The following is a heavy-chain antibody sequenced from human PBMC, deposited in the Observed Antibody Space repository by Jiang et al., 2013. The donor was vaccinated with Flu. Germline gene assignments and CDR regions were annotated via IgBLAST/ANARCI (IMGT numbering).Heavy chain of an antibody. Sequence: LESGGGVVQPGRSLRLSCAASGFTFSSYGMHWVRQAPGKGLEWVAVISYDGSNKYYADSVKGRFTISRDNSKNTLYLQMNSLRAEDTAVYYCAKGGYYDSSGYYSPWGQGTLVTVSS. CDR3: AKGGYYDSSGYYSP. V-gene: IGHV3-30*18. CDR2: ISYDGSNK. J-gene: IGHJ5*02. D-gene: IGHD3-22*01. CDR1: GFTFSSYG.